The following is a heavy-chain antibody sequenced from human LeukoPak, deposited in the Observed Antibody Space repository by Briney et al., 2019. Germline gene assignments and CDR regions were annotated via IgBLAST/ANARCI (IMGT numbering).Heavy chain of an antibody. Sequence: GGSLRLSCAASGFTFSSDWMSWVRQAPGKGLEWVANIKQDGSEKYYVDSVKGRFTISRDNAKNSLYLQMNSLRAEDTAVYYCARGGGGSYPYYYYYMDVWGKGTTVTVSS. D-gene: IGHD1-26*01. CDR1: GFTFSSDW. CDR3: ARGGGGSYPYYYYYMDV. J-gene: IGHJ6*03. V-gene: IGHV3-7*01. CDR2: IKQDGSEK.